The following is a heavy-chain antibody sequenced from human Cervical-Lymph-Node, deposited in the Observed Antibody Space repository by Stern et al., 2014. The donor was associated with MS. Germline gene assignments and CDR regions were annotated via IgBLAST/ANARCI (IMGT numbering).Heavy chain of an antibody. CDR2: IIPFSGVA. CDR3: ASGYNQGPLAY. V-gene: IGHV1-69*17. CDR1: RDTFTTYI. J-gene: IGHJ4*02. Sequence: QVQLVQSPSEVKKPGSSVKISCKASRDTFTTYIVSWVRQAPGQGLEWMGRIIPFSGVATYVQKFQGRVTITADKSTSTAYMEVSSLTSDDAAIYYCASGYNQGPLAYWGQGTLLLVS. D-gene: IGHD5-24*01.